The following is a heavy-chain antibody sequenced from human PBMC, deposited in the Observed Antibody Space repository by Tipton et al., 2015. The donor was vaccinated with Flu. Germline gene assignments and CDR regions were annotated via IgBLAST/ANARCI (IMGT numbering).Heavy chain of an antibody. CDR1: GASVTSDY. Sequence: TLSLTCNVSGASVTSDYWNWIRQTPGKGLEWVGNIFHSGITKYSPSLKSRVTTSLDESKNQLSLRITALTAADTAVYYCARQVGSLRRGVSFFDNGMDVWGQGAAVTVSS. J-gene: IGHJ6*02. CDR2: IFHSGIT. CDR3: ARQVGSLRRGVSFFDNGMDV. V-gene: IGHV4-59*02. D-gene: IGHD3-10*01.